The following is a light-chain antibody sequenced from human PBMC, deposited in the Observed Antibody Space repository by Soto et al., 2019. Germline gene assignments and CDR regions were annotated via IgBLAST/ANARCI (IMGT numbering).Light chain of an antibody. J-gene: IGKJ5*01. Sequence: EIVLTQSPGTLSLSPGERATLSCRASQSVTSRYLAWYQKKPGQAPRLLIFGASTRDTGSPDRFSGSGAGTDFALTISRLEPEDFAVYYCQQYGSSPPSSTFGQGTRLEIK. CDR2: GAS. CDR3: QQYGSSPPSST. CDR1: QSVTSRY. V-gene: IGKV3-20*01.